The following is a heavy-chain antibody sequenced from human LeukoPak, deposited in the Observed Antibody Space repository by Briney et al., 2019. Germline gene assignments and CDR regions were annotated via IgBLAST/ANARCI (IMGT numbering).Heavy chain of an antibody. CDR2: ISSSSSYI. CDR3: ARDRAVGIRAFDI. D-gene: IGHD5-18*01. Sequence: GGSLRLSCAASGFTFSSYSMNWVRQAPGKGLEWVSSISSSSSYIYYADSVKGRFTISRDNAKNSLYLQMNSLRAEDTAVYYCARDRAVGIRAFDIWGQGTMVTVSS. V-gene: IGHV3-21*01. J-gene: IGHJ3*02. CDR1: GFTFSSYS.